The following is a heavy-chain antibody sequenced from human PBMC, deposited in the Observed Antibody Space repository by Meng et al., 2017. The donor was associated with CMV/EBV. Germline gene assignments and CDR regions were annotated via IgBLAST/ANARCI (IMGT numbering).Heavy chain of an antibody. Sequence: GGSLRLSCAASGFTVSSNYMSWVRQAPGKGLEWVSVIYSGGSTYYADSVKGRFTISRDNSKNTLYLQMNSLRAEDTAVYYCAREVGYSYGDNWFDPWGQGTLVTVPS. CDR2: IYSGGST. CDR1: GFTVSSNY. V-gene: IGHV3-53*01. J-gene: IGHJ5*02. D-gene: IGHD5-18*01. CDR3: AREVGYSYGDNWFDP.